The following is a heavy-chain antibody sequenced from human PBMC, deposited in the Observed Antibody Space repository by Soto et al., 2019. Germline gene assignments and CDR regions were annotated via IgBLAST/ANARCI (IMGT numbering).Heavy chain of an antibody. V-gene: IGHV3-23*01. D-gene: IGHD3-16*02. CDR1: GFTFSSYA. Sequence: GESLKISCAASGFTFSSYAMSWVRQAPGKGLEWVSAISGSGGSTYYADSVKGRFTISRDNSKNTLYLQMNSLRAEDTAVYYCAKSLGLRLGELSPFDYWGQGTLVTVSS. J-gene: IGHJ4*02. CDR3: AKSLGLRLGELSPFDY. CDR2: ISGSGGST.